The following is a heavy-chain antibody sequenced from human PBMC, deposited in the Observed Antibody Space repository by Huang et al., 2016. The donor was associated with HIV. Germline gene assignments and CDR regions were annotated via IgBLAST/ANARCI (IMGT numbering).Heavy chain of an antibody. D-gene: IGHD6-13*01. J-gene: IGHJ4*02. CDR1: GFTFSNYA. Sequence: QVQLVESGGGVVQPGRSLRLSCAASGFTFSNYALPWVRQAPGKGLEWVAVISYDGSDKYYADSVKGRFTISRDNCKNTLYLEMNSLRTEDTAVYYCARGGGAAAGGLEYWGQGTLVTVSS. CDR3: ARGGGAAAGGLEY. CDR2: ISYDGSDK. V-gene: IGHV3-30-3*01.